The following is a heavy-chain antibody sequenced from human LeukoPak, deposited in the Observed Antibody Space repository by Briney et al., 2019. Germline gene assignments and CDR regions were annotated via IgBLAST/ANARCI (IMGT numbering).Heavy chain of an antibody. Sequence: SETLSLTCTVSGGSISSSSYYWGWIRQPPGKGLEWIGSIYYSGSTYYNPSLKSRVTISVDTSKNQFSLKLSSVTAADTAVYYCARVHGGLYSGYVSFDYWGQGTLVTVSS. CDR3: ARVHGGLYSGYVSFDY. J-gene: IGHJ4*02. CDR2: IYYSGST. D-gene: IGHD5-12*01. V-gene: IGHV4-39*07. CDR1: GGSISSSSYY.